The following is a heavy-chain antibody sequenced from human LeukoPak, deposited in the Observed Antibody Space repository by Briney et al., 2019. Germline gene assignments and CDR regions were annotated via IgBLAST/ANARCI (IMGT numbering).Heavy chain of an antibody. V-gene: IGHV3-23*01. CDR1: GFTFSSYS. Sequence: PGGSLRLSCAASGFTFSSYSMTWVRQAPGKGLEWVSSFTSGSRSIYYADSVKGRFTISRDNSKNTLYLQMNSLRAEDTAVYYCAKDNYWGQGTLVTVSS. J-gene: IGHJ4*02. CDR2: FTSGSRSI. CDR3: AKDNY.